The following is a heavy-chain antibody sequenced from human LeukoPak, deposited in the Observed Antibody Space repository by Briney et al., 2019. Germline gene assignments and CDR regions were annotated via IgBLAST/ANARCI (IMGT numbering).Heavy chain of an antibody. D-gene: IGHD2-2*01. Sequence: SETLSLTCTVSGGSISSSSYYWGWIRQPPGKGLEWIGSIYYSGSTYYNPSLKSRVTISVDTSKNQFSLKLSSVTAADTAVYYCARLGCSSTSCHPSYYYYYGMDVWGQGTTVTVSS. J-gene: IGHJ6*02. V-gene: IGHV4-39*01. CDR1: GGSISSSSYY. CDR3: ARLGCSSTSCHPSYYYYYGMDV. CDR2: IYYSGST.